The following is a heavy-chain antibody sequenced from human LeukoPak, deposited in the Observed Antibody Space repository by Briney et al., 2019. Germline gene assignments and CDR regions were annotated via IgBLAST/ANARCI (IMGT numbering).Heavy chain of an antibody. V-gene: IGHV3-23*01. CDR3: AKDTSIGKYCTNGVCSPFDY. J-gene: IGHJ4*02. CDR2: ISDSGDYI. D-gene: IGHD2-8*01. CDR1: GFTFSSYA. Sequence: PGGSLRLSCAASGFTFSSYAMSWVRQAPGQGLEWVSVISDSGDYISYADSVRGRFTISRDNSRNTLYLQMISLRPEDTAVYYCAKDTSIGKYCTNGVCSPFDYWGQGTLVTVSS.